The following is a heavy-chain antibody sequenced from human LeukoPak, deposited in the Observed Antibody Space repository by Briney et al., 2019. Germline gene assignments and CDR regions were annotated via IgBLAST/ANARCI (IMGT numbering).Heavy chain of an antibody. J-gene: IGHJ4*02. CDR2: IKQDGSEK. Sequence: GGSLRLSCAASGFTFSSYWMSWVRQAPGKGLEWVANIKQDGSEKYYVDSVKGRFTISRDNAKNSLYLQMNSLRAEDTAVYYCAKETRSPGSSSWYGYWGQGTLVTVSS. D-gene: IGHD6-13*01. CDR3: AKETRSPGSSSWYGY. V-gene: IGHV3-7*03. CDR1: GFTFSSYW.